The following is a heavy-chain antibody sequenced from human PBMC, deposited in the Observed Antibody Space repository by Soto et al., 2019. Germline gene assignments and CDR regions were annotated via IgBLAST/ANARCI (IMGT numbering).Heavy chain of an antibody. CDR3: AREGSFYYYYYYMDV. CDR2: ISAYNGNT. CDR1: RYSFASYG. Sequence: GASVKVSCKAYRYSFASYGISWVRQAPGQGLEWMGWISAYNGNTNYAQKLQGRVTMTTDTSTSTAYMELRSLRSDDTAVYYCAREGSFYYYYYYMDVWGKGTTVTVSS. V-gene: IGHV1-18*01. D-gene: IGHD2-15*01. J-gene: IGHJ6*03.